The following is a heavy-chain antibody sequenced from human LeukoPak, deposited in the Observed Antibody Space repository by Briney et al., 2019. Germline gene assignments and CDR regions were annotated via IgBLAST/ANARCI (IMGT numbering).Heavy chain of an antibody. D-gene: IGHD1-26*01. J-gene: IGHJ5*02. Sequence: SETLSLTCTVSGGSISSYYWSWIRQPPGKGLEWIGYIYYSGSTYYNPSLKSRVTISVDTSKNQFSLKLSSVTAADTAVYYCASSTGAINWFDPWGQGTLVTVSS. CDR2: IYYSGST. V-gene: IGHV4-59*08. CDR1: GGSISSYY. CDR3: ASSTGAINWFDP.